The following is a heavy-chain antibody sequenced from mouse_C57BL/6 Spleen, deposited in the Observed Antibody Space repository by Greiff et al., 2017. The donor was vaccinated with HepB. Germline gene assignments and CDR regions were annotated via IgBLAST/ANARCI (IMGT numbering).Heavy chain of an antibody. CDR2: IDPETGGT. D-gene: IGHD2-1*01. CDR3: TFYVNYVLDY. V-gene: IGHV1-15*01. Sequence: QVQLQQSGAELVRPGASVTLSCKASGYTFTDYEMHWVKQTTVHGLEWIGAIDPETGGTAYNQKFKGKAILTADKSSSTAYMELRSLTSEDSAVYYCTFYVNYVLDYWGQGTPLTVSS. CDR1: GYTFTDYE. J-gene: IGHJ2*01.